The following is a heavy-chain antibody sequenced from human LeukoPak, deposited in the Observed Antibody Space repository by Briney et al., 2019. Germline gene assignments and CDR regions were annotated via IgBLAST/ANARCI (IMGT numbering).Heavy chain of an antibody. Sequence: SETLSLTCAVYGGSFSGYYWSWIRQPPGKGLEWIGEINHSGSTNYNPSLKSRVTISVDTSKNQFSLKLSSVTAADTAVYYCARSYCGGDCYSETYYFDYWGQGTLVTVSS. CDR1: GGSFSGYY. J-gene: IGHJ4*02. D-gene: IGHD2-21*02. CDR3: ARSYCGGDCYSETYYFDY. V-gene: IGHV4-34*01. CDR2: INHSGST.